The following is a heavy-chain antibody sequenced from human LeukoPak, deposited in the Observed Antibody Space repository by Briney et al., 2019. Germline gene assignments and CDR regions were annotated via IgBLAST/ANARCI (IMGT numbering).Heavy chain of an antibody. CDR1: GFTFSSYS. Sequence: GGSLRLSCAASGFTFSSYSMNWVRQAPGKGLEWVSSISSSSSYIYYADSVKGRFTISRDNAKNPLYLQVNSLRAEDTAVYYCARDPTTYGSGSYYYYFEYWGQGTLVTVSS. V-gene: IGHV3-21*01. CDR3: ARDPTTYGSGSYYYYFEY. D-gene: IGHD3-10*01. J-gene: IGHJ4*02. CDR2: ISSSSSYI.